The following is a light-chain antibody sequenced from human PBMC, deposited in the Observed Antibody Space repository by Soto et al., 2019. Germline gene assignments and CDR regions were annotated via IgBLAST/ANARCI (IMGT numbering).Light chain of an antibody. J-gene: IGLJ2*01. CDR1: NRDVGGYNY. V-gene: IGLV2-14*01. CDR3: SSYSSSSARDVI. Sequence: QSVLAQPASVSVSPGQSITISCAGTNRDVGGYNYVSWYQQYPGKAPKLIIYEVTYRPSGVSNRFSGSKSGNTASLTISGLQAEDEADYYCSSYSSSSARDVIFGGGTKLTVL. CDR2: EVT.